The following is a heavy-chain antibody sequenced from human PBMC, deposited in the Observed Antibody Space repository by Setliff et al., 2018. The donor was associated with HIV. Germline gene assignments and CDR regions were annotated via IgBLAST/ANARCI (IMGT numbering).Heavy chain of an antibody. D-gene: IGHD4-17*01. Sequence: SETLSLTCGVSGYSLTSGYYWGWIRQPPGKGLEWIGSIHDSGRANYNPSLKGRVTISLDTSRTHFSLKVNSVTAADTAIYFCARGGPTVAYAVDVWGQGTTVTVSS. CDR2: IHDSGRA. J-gene: IGHJ6*02. CDR3: ARGGPTVAYAVDV. CDR1: GYSLTSGYY. V-gene: IGHV4-38-2*01.